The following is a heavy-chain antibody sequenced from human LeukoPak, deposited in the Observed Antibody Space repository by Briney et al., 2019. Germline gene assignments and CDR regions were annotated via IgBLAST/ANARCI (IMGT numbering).Heavy chain of an antibody. CDR3: ARPIRAALFSAFDI. D-gene: IGHD6-13*01. V-gene: IGHV5-51*01. Sequence: GESLKISCKGSGFPFPNYWFGWVRQMPGKGLEWMGIIYPGDSDTRYRPSFQGQVTISADKSISTAYLQRSSLKASDTAMSYFARPIRAALFSAFDIWGQGTMVTVSS. CDR1: GFPFPNYW. CDR2: IYPGDSDT. J-gene: IGHJ3*02.